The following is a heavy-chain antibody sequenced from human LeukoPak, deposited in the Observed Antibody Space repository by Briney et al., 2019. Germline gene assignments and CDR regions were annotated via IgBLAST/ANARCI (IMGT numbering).Heavy chain of an antibody. V-gene: IGHV4-39*01. CDR1: GGSISSSSYY. CDR2: IYYSGST. CDR3: ARHLQSGYSSGWYGY. D-gene: IGHD6-19*01. J-gene: IGHJ4*02. Sequence: PSETLSLTCTVSGGSISSSSYYGGWVRQPRGGGLEWIVSIYYSGSTYYNPSLKSRVTISVDTSKNQFSLKLSSVTAADTAVYYCARHLQSGYSSGWYGYWGQGTLVTVSS.